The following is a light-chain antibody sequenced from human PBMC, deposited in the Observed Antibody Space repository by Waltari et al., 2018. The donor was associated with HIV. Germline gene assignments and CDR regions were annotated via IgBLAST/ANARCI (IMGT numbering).Light chain of an antibody. J-gene: IGLJ3*02. Sequence: QSVLTQPPSVSGAPGQRVTLSCTGSSSNIRAGYDVHWYQQLPGTAPKLLIYGNSNRPSGVPDRFSGSKSGTSASLAITGLQAEDEADYYCQSYDSSLSGSKVFGGGTKLTVL. CDR2: GNS. CDR3: QSYDSSLSGSKV. V-gene: IGLV1-40*01. CDR1: SSNIRAGYD.